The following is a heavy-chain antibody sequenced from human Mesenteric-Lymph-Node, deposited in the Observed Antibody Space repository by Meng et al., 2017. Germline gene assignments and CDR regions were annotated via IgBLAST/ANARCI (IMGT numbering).Heavy chain of an antibody. CDR1: GGSISSSSYY. CDR2: IYYSGST. D-gene: IGHD2/OR15-2a*01. CDR3: ARDYLPSNYYYGMDV. Sequence: SETLSLTCTVSGGSISSSSYYWGWIRQSPGKGLEWIGSIYYSGSTYYNPSLKSRVTISVDTSKNQFSLKLSSVTAADTAVYYCARDYLPSNYYYGMDVWGQGTTVTVSS. J-gene: IGHJ6*02. V-gene: IGHV4-39*07.